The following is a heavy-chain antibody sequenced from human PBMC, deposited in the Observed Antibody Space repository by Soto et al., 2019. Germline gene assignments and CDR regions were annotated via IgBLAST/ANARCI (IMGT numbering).Heavy chain of an antibody. CDR2: ISYDGSNK. D-gene: IGHD1-26*01. V-gene: IGHV3-30*18. Sequence: GGSLRLSCAASGFTFSSYGMHWVRQAPGKGLEWVAVISYDGSNKYYADSVKGRFTISRDNSKNTLYLQMNSLRAEDTAVYYCAKDVVVGATTGLGDYYYYDGMDVWGQGTTVTVSS. CDR3: AKDVVVGATTGLGDYYYYDGMDV. CDR1: GFTFSSYG. J-gene: IGHJ6*02.